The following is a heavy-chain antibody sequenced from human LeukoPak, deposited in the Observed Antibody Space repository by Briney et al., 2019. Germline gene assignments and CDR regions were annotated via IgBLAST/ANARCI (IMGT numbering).Heavy chain of an antibody. V-gene: IGHV3-23*01. CDR1: GFTFSSYA. J-gene: IGHJ5*02. CDR3: AKDTSSGWPNWFDP. Sequence: GGSLRLSCAASGFTFSSYAMSWVRQAPGKGLEWVSAISGSGGSTYYADSVKGRFTISRDNSKNTLYLQMTSLRAEDTALYYCAKDTSSGWPNWFDPWGQGTLVTVSS. D-gene: IGHD6-19*01. CDR2: ISGSGGST.